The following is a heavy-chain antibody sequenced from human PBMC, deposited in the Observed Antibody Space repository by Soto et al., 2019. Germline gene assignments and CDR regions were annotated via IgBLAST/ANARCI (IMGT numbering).Heavy chain of an antibody. V-gene: IGHV5-51*01. D-gene: IGHD2-15*01. J-gene: IGHJ3*02. CDR3: ARGYCSGGSCYGGDVFDI. Sequence: GESLKISCKGSGYSFTSYWIGWVRQMPGKGLEWMGIIYPGDSDTRYSPSFQGQVTISADKSISTAYLQWSSLKASDTAMYYCARGYCSGGSCYGGDVFDIWGQGTMVTVSS. CDR1: GYSFTSYW. CDR2: IYPGDSDT.